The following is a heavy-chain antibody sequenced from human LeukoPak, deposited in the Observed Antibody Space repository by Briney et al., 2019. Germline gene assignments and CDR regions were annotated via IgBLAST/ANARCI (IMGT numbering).Heavy chain of an antibody. J-gene: IGHJ4*02. CDR3: ASSADYDILAGYYRGGFDY. Sequence: GGSLRLSCAASGFTVSSNYMSWVRQAPGKGLEWVSVIYSGGSTYYADSVKGRFTISRDNSKNTLYLQMNSLRAEDTAVYYCASSADYDILAGYYRGGFDYWGQGTLVTVSS. CDR2: IYSGGST. CDR1: GFTVSSNY. V-gene: IGHV3-66*01. D-gene: IGHD3-9*01.